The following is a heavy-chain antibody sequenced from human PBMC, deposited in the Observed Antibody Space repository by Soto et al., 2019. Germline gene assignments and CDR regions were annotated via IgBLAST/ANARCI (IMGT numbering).Heavy chain of an antibody. D-gene: IGHD3-3*01. V-gene: IGHV3-30-3*01. J-gene: IGHJ4*02. CDR2: ISYDGSNI. CDR1: GFTFSSYA. Sequence: QVQLVESGGGVVQPGRSLRLSCAASGFTFSSYAMHWVRQAPGKGLEWVAVISYDGSNIYYADSVKGRFTISRANAKNTLYLQMNSGRAEDTAVYYCARGRLTIFGSLYSWGQGTLLAVSS. CDR3: ARGRLTIFGSLYS.